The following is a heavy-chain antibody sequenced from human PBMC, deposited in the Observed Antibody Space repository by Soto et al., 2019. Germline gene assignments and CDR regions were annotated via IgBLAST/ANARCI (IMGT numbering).Heavy chain of an antibody. V-gene: IGHV1-3*01. J-gene: IGHJ4*02. D-gene: IGHD4-17*01. CDR1: GYTFTSYA. CDR3: ARYDYGDYYFDY. CDR2: INAGNGNT. Sequence: ASVKVCCKASGYTFTSYAMHWVRQAPGQRLEWMGWINAGNGNTKYSQKFQGRVTITRDTSASTAYMELSSLRSEDTAVYYCARYDYGDYYFDYWGQGTLVTVSS.